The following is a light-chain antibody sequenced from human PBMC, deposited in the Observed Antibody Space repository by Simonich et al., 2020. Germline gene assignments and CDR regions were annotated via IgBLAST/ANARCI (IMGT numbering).Light chain of an antibody. J-gene: IGKJ2*01. CDR2: EVS. V-gene: IGKV2-29*03. Sequence: DIVMTQTPLSLSVTPGQPASISCKSSQSLLHSDGKTYLDWYLQKPGQSPQLLIYEVSNRFPGVPDRFSGSGSGTDFTLKISRGEAEDVGVYYCMQALQTPYTFGQGTKLEIK. CDR3: MQALQTPYT. CDR1: QSLLHSDGKTY.